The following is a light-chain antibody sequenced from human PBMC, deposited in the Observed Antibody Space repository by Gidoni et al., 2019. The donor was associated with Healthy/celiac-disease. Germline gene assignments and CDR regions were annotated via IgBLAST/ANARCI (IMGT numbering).Light chain of an antibody. CDR1: QSISSY. J-gene: IGKJ4*01. V-gene: IGKV1-39*01. CDR3: QQSYSTPIT. CDR2: AAS. Sequence: DIQMTQSPSSLSASVGDRVTITCRASQSISSYLNWYQQKPGKAPKLLIYAASSLQSGVPSRFSGSGSGTDFTLTISSLQPADFATYSCQQSYSTPITFGGGTQVEIK.